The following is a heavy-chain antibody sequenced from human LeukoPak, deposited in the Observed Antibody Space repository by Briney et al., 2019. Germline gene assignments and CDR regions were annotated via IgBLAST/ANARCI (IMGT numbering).Heavy chain of an antibody. CDR3: ASHCSGGSCYPGYFDY. J-gene: IGHJ4*02. Sequence: SETLSLTCTVSGGSISSSSYYWGWIRQPPGKGLEWIGSIYYSGSTYYNPSLKSRVTISVDTSKNQFSLKLSSVTAADTAVYYCASHCSGGSCYPGYFDYWGQGTLVTVSS. CDR1: GGSISSSSYY. V-gene: IGHV4-39*07. CDR2: IYYSGST. D-gene: IGHD2-15*01.